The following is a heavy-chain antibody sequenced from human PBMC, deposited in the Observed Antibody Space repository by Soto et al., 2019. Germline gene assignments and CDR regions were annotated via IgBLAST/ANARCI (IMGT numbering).Heavy chain of an antibody. CDR3: AREDDCSGGSCYYRENWFDP. D-gene: IGHD2-15*01. Sequence: ASVKVSYKASGYTFTSYAMHWVRQAPGQRLEWMGWINAGNGNTKYSQKFQGRVTITRDTSASTAYMELSSLRSEDTAVYYCAREDDCSGGSCYYRENWFDPWGQGTLVTVSS. J-gene: IGHJ5*02. CDR1: GYTFTSYA. CDR2: INAGNGNT. V-gene: IGHV1-3*01.